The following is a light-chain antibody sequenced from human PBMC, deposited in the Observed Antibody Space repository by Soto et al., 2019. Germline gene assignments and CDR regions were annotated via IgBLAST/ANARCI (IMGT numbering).Light chain of an antibody. J-gene: IGKJ1*01. Sequence: EIVLTQSPDTLSLSPGESATLSCRASQTVGSYLAWFRQTPGQTPRLLIYDTSIRATGVPARFSGSGSGTDFTLTISSLEAEDFAIYYCQQRSDWPPTFGQGTKVDIK. V-gene: IGKV3-11*01. CDR1: QTVGSY. CDR2: DTS. CDR3: QQRSDWPPT.